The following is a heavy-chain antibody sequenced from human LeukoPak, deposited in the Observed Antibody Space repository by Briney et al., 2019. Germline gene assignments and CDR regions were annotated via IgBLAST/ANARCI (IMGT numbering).Heavy chain of an antibody. J-gene: IGHJ1*01. V-gene: IGHV5-51*01. D-gene: IGHD6-19*01. CDR2: IYPGDSDT. CDR1: GYSFTSYW. CDR3: ARALGAVSSSEYFQH. Sequence: GESLKISCKGSGYSFTSYWIGWVRQMPGKGLEWMGIIYPGDSDTRYSPSFQGQVTISADKSISTAYLQWSSLKAPDTAMYYCARALGAVSSSEYFQHWGQGTLVTVSS.